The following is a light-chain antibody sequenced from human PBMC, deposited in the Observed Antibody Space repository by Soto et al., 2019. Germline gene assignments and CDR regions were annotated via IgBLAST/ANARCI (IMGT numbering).Light chain of an antibody. V-gene: IGKV1-13*02. CDR2: DVS. CDR1: QGISST. J-gene: IGKJ3*01. CDR3: QQFNSFPLT. Sequence: AIQLTQSPSSLSASVGDRVTITCRASQGISSTLAWYQQKPGKAPKVLIYDVSSLESGVPSRFSGSGSGADFTLTISSLQPEDCATYYCQQFNSFPLTFGPGTTVDIK.